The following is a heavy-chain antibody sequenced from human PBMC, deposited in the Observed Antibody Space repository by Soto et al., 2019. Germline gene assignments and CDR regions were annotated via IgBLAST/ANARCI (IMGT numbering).Heavy chain of an antibody. CDR3: ARPSMITFGGVIEYYFDY. D-gene: IGHD3-16*02. V-gene: IGHV1-69*12. J-gene: IGHJ4*02. Sequence: QVQLVQSGAEVKKPGSSVKVPCKASGGTFSSYAISWVRQAPGQGLEWLGGIIPIFGTANYAQKFQGRVTITAAESTSTAYMELSSLRSEDTAVYYCARPSMITFGGVIEYYFDYWGQGTLVTVSS. CDR2: IIPIFGTA. CDR1: GGTFSSYA.